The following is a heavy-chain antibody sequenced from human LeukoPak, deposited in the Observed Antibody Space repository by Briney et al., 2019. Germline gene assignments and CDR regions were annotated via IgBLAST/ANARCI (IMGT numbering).Heavy chain of an antibody. CDR2: IYSGGST. V-gene: IGHV3-66*02. CDR3: ARGEIGVGATTVAFDY. CDR1: GFTVSSNY. D-gene: IGHD1-26*01. J-gene: IGHJ4*02. Sequence: GSLRLSCAASGFTVSSNYMSWVRQAPGKGLEWVSVIYSGGSTYYADSVKGRFTISRDNSKNTLYLQMNSLRAEGTAVYYCARGEIGVGATTVAFDYWGQGTLVTVSS.